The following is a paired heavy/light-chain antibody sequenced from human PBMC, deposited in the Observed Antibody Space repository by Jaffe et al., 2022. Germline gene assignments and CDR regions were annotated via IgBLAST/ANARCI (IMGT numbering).Heavy chain of an antibody. V-gene: IGHV3-30*02. Sequence: QVQLVESGGGVVQPGGSLRLSCVASGFTFTTYGIHWVRQAPGKGLEWVAFIRYDGNNKYYSDSVKGRFTISRDNSKNTLYLQMNSLRPDDTAEYYCAKDAGHYGDYYIYYMDVWGKGTTVTVSS. CDR2: IRYDGNNK. D-gene: IGHD4-17*01. CDR3: AKDAGHYGDYYIYYMDV. J-gene: IGHJ6*03. CDR1: GFTFTTYG.
Light chain of an antibody. CDR2: GAS. J-gene: IGKJ4*01. CDR1: QSISSDF. Sequence: ENVVTQSPGTLSLSPGERATLSCRAASQSISSDFLAWYQHKPGQAPRLLIHGASSRATGVPDRFSASGSPTDYTLTISRLEPEDFAVYYCQQYGNSVSFGGGTKVEI. CDR3: QQYGNSVS. V-gene: IGKV3-20*01.